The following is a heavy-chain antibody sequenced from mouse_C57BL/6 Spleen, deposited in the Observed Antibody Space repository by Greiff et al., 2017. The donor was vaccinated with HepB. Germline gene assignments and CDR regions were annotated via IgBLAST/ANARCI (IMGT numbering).Heavy chain of an antibody. CDR2: IRNKANGYTT. D-gene: IGHD2-10*01. J-gene: IGHJ4*01. Sequence: EVKLQESGGGLVQPGGSLSLSCAASGFTFTDYYMSWVRQPPGKALEWLGFIRNKANGYTTEYSASVKGRFTISRDNSQSILYLQMNALRAEDSATYYCARPSYPYYAMDYWGQGTSVTVSS. CDR3: ARPSYPYYAMDY. V-gene: IGHV7-3*01. CDR1: GFTFTDYY.